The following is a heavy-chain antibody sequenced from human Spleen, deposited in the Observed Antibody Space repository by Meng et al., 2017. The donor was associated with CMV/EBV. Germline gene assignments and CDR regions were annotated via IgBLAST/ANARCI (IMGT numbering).Heavy chain of an antibody. CDR1: GGAFNSSV. CDR3: ARDSDEYSSSSITRYYYYGMDV. CDR2: IIPFFGIP. D-gene: IGHD6-6*01. J-gene: IGHJ6*02. Sequence: SVKVSCKASGGAFNSSVVSWVRQAPGQGLEWMGGIIPFFGIPNYVEKFQGRVTITMDESTSTVYMELRSLRSEDTAVYYCARDSDEYSSSSITRYYYYGMDVWGQGTTVTVSS. V-gene: IGHV1-69*05.